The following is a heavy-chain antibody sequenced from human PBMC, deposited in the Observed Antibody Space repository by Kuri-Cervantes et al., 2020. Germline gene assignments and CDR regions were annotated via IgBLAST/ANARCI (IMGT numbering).Heavy chain of an antibody. CDR2: ISYSGYT. V-gene: IGHV4-59*12. J-gene: IGHJ4*02. CDR3: ARGSIPQQGYYDSSGIPRRLVFDY. Sequence: SETLSLTCTVSGASTSSDHWSWIRQSPGKGLDWIGYISYSGYTNYNPSLKSRLAISIDTSKNQFSLKLSSVTAADTAVYYFARGSIPQQGYYDSSGIPRRLVFDYWGQGTLVTVSS. D-gene: IGHD3-22*01. CDR1: GASTSSDH.